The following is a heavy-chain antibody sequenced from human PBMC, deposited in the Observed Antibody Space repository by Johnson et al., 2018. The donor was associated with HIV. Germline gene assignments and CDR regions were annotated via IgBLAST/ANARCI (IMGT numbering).Heavy chain of an antibody. V-gene: IGHV3-30*02. CDR1: EFSVSGNY. CDR3: AKDRAYIRTFDI. Sequence: VQLVESGGGLVRPGGSLRLSCAASEFSVSGNYMTWVRQAPGKGLEWVAFIRYDGSNKYYADSVKGRFTISRDNSKNTLYLQMNSLRAEDTAVYYCAKDRAYIRTFDIWGQGTLVTVSS. J-gene: IGHJ3*02. D-gene: IGHD5-18*01. CDR2: IRYDGSNK.